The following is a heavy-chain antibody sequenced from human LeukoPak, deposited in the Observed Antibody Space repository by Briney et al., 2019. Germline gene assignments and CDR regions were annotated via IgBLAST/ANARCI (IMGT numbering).Heavy chain of an antibody. CDR3: ARYESSTSCYSCHYYMDV. CDR2: IIPIFGTA. V-gene: IGHV1-69*01. J-gene: IGHJ6*03. CDR1: GGTFSSYA. D-gene: IGHD2-2*02. Sequence: GSSVKVSCKASGGTFSSYAISWVRQAPGQGLEWMGGIIPIFGTANYAQKFQGRVTITADESTSTAYMELSSLRSEDTAVYYCARYESSTSCYSCHYYMDVWGKGTTVTVSS.